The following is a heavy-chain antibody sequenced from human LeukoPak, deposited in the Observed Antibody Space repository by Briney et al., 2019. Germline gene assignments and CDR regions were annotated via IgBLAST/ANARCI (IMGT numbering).Heavy chain of an antibody. D-gene: IGHD2-15*01. CDR1: GFTFSSFW. Sequence: GGSLRLSCAASGFTFSSFWMSWVRQAPGKGLEWVANIKQDGSAKFYVDSVKGRFTISRDNAKNSLYLQMNSLRAEDTAVYYCASCSGGSCYYDYWGQGTLVTVSS. CDR3: ASCSGGSCYYDY. CDR2: IKQDGSAK. J-gene: IGHJ4*02. V-gene: IGHV3-7*01.